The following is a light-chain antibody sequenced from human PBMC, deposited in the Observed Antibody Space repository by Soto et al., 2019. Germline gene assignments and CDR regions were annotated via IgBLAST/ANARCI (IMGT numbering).Light chain of an antibody. J-gene: IGKJ1*01. CDR2: GAS. CDR3: QQYNIWPPWT. CDR1: QSVSNN. Sequence: VLTQSPATLSLSPGERATLSCRASQSVSNNLAWYQQRPGQAPRLLIYGASTRATGVPARFSGSGSGTDFTLTISSLQSEDFAVYYCQQYNIWPPWTFGQGTKVDIK. V-gene: IGKV3-15*01.